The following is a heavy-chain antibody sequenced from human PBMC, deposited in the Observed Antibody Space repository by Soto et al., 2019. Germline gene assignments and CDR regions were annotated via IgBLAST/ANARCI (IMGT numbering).Heavy chain of an antibody. D-gene: IGHD3-16*01. CDR1: GGTFSAYA. Sequence: QVQLVQSGAEMRKPGSSLRVSCKASGGTFSAYAFSWVRQAPGQGLEWMGGIVPRFGSPTYAQKFVGRVTITADTTSCTVNMALSSLRFDDTAVYFCARDRIQLRLGKYFFKGMDVCGQGT. J-gene: IGHJ6*02. CDR3: ARDRIQLRLGKYFFKGMDV. CDR2: IVPRFGSP. V-gene: IGHV1-69*06.